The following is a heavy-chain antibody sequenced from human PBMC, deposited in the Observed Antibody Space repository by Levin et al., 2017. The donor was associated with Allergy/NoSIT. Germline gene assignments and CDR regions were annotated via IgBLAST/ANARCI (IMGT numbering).Heavy chain of an antibody. D-gene: IGHD3-10*01. Sequence: GESLKISCAASGFTFSSYAMSWVRQAPTKGLEWVSAISGSGGSTYYADSVRGRFTISRDNSKNTLYLQMNSLRAEDTAVYYCAKDRGEYFGEFDYWGQGTLVTVSS. CDR1: GFTFSSYA. CDR3: AKDRGEYFGEFDY. CDR2: ISGSGGST. J-gene: IGHJ4*02. V-gene: IGHV3-23*01.